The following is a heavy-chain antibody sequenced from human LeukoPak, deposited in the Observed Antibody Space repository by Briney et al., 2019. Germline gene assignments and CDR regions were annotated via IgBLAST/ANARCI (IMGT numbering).Heavy chain of an antibody. CDR1: GFTFSSYG. CDR3: AREPEPLAAAGTRLRAFYRDDY. J-gene: IGHJ4*02. Sequence: PGGSLRLSCAASGFTFSSYGMHWVRQAPGKGLEWVAVISYDGSNKYYADSVKGRFTISRDNSKNTLYLQMNSLRAEDTAVYYCAREPEPLAAAGTRLRAFYRDDYWGQGTLVTVSS. D-gene: IGHD6-13*01. V-gene: IGHV3-30*03. CDR2: ISYDGSNK.